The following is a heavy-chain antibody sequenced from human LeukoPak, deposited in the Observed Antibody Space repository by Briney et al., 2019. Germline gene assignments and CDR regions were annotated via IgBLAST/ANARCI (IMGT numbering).Heavy chain of an antibody. CDR2: IIPIFGTA. Sequence: SVKVSCKASGGTFSSYAISWVRQAPGQGLEWMGRIIPIFGTANYAQKFQGRVTITTHESTSTASLELSRLGPKDTAVYYYDRIAEAEIPEGQWGQGTLVTVSS. CDR1: GGTFSSYA. D-gene: IGHD6-19*01. CDR3: DRIAEAEIPEGQ. V-gene: IGHV1-69*05. J-gene: IGHJ1*01.